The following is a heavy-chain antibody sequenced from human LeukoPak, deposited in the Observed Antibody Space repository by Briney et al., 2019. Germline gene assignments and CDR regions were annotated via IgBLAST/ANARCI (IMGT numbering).Heavy chain of an antibody. J-gene: IGHJ4*02. D-gene: IGHD2-15*01. CDR2: ISGSGGST. V-gene: IGHV3-23*01. CDR1: GFTFSSYA. CDR3: AITGEDIVVVVAAHFDY. Sequence: PGGSLRLSCAASGFTFSSYAMSWVRQAPGKGLEWVSAISGSGGSTYYADSVKGRFTISRDNSKNTLYLQMNSLRAEDTAVYYCAITGEDIVVVVAAHFDYWGQGTLVTVSS.